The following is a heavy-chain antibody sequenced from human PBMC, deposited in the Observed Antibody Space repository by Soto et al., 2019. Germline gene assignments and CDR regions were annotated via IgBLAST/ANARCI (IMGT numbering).Heavy chain of an antibody. Sequence: VQLLESGGGLVHPGGSLRRSCAASGFSFSSYAMSWDRQAPGNGLECVSALSGSGGSTYYADSVNGRFTISRDNAKNTLYLHMNSLRAEDTAVDYCANGILTGYTNFDYWGQVTLVPVCS. CDR3: ANGILTGYTNFDY. D-gene: IGHD3-9*01. CDR1: GFSFSSYA. V-gene: IGHV3-23*01. CDR2: LSGSGGST. J-gene: IGHJ4*02.